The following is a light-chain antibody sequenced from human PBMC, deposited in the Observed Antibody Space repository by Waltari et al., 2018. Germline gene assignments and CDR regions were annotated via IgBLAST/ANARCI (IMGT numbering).Light chain of an antibody. J-gene: IGLJ3*02. CDR2: RND. Sequence: QSVLTQPPSASGTPGQRVTISCSGSSSNIGSNHVHWYHQVPGTAPKLLIYRNDQRPSGVPDRFSGSKSGTSASLAISGLRSEDEGHYYCAAWDDSLRGVFGGGTKLTVL. CDR3: AAWDDSLRGV. CDR1: SSNIGSNH. V-gene: IGLV1-47*01.